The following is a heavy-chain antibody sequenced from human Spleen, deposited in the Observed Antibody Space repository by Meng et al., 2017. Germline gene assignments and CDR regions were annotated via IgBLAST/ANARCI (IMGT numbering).Heavy chain of an antibody. D-gene: IGHD4-11*01. CDR1: GGSFSGYY. CDR3: ARGPTTMAHDFDY. V-gene: IGHV4-34*01. CDR2: INHSGST. J-gene: IGHJ4*02. Sequence: QVQLQQWGARLLKPSETLSLTCAVYGGSFSGYYWIWIRQPPGKGLEWIGEINHSGSTNYNPSLESRATISVDTSQNNLSLKLSSVTAADSAVYYCARGPTTMAHDFDYWGQGTLVTVSS.